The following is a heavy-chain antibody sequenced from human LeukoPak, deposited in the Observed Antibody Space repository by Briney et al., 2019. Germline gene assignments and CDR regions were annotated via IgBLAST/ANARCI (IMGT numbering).Heavy chain of an antibody. Sequence: GGSLRLSCAASGFTFSNHNMDWVRQAPGKGLEWISYISGRGEAIFYADSVQGRFTISRDNAKNSLYLQMNSLRAEDTAVYYCAREGSSGSYRRYYFDYWGQGTLVTVSS. D-gene: IGHD1-26*01. CDR3: AREGSSGSYRRYYFDY. CDR1: GFTFSNHN. CDR2: ISGRGEAI. V-gene: IGHV3-48*01. J-gene: IGHJ4*02.